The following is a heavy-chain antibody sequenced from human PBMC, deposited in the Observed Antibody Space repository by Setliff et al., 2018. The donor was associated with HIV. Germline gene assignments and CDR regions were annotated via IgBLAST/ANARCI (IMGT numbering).Heavy chain of an antibody. V-gene: IGHV1-2*02. CDR3: ARDSYYDSSGYYYLPPHAFDI. CDR2: INPNSGGT. D-gene: IGHD3-22*01. CDR1: GYSFTGYH. Sequence: AASVKVSCKASGYSFTGYHMRWVRQAPGQGLEWMGWINPNSGGTNYAQKFQGRVTMTRDTSISTAYMELSRLRSDDTAVYYCARDSYYDSSGYYYLPPHAFDIWGQGTMVTVSS. J-gene: IGHJ3*02.